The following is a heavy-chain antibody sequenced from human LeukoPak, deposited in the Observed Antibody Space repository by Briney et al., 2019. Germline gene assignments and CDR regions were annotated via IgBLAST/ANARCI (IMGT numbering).Heavy chain of an antibody. J-gene: IGHJ4*02. CDR1: GLTFSDEY. Sequence: GGSLRLSCAASGLTFSDEYMSWIRQAPGKGLEWVSYISNTGSFISYADSVKGRFTISRDNAKNSLYLQMNSLRAEDTAVYYCAKGGSIRPLYYFDYWGQGTLVTVSS. CDR3: AKGGSIRPLYYFDY. V-gene: IGHV3-11*01. CDR2: ISNTGSFI. D-gene: IGHD6-6*01.